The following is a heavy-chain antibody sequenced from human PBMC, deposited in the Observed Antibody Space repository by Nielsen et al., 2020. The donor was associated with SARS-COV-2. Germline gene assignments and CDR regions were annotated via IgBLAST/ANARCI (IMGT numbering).Heavy chain of an antibody. CDR2: IYWDDDK. D-gene: IGHD5-12*01. V-gene: IGHV2-5*02. J-gene: IGHJ3*02. CDR3: AHTVGFAIVANIWCDNAFDS. Sequence: SGPTLVKPTQTLTLTCSFSGFSLRDSGVGVGWIRQPPGKALEWLALIYWDDDKRYNPSLNNRLTLTKDTSKNQVVLTVTDVDPVDTARYYCAHTVGFAIVANIWCDNAFDSWGQGTMVTVSS. CDR1: GFSLRDSGVG.